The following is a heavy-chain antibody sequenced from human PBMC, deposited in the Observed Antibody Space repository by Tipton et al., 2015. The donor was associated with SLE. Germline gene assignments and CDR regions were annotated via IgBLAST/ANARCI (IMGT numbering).Heavy chain of an antibody. CDR3: STDPTHIYNDFWTSYYIDV. J-gene: IGHJ6*03. Sequence: SLRLSCAASGFTFDDYAMSWVRQTPGKGLEWVSGISWNSGNIGYADSVKGRFTISRDNVKNSLYLQINSLRTEDTAVYYCSTDPTHIYNDFWTSYYIDVWGKGTTVTVSS. CDR1: GFTFDDYA. D-gene: IGHD3-3*01. V-gene: IGHV3-9*01. CDR2: ISWNSGNI.